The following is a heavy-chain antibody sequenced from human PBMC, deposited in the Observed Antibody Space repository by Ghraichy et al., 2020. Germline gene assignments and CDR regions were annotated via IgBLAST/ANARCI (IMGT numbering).Heavy chain of an antibody. J-gene: IGHJ4*02. CDR3: AKDVGVWVTTFDY. Sequence: GESLNISCAASGFTFSSYAMSWVRQAPGKGLELVSAISGSGGSTYYADSVKGRFTISRDNSKNTLYLQMNSLRAEDTAVYYCAKDVGVWVTTFDYWGQGTLVTVSS. V-gene: IGHV3-23*01. CDR1: GFTFSSYA. D-gene: IGHD4-17*01. CDR2: ISGSGGST.